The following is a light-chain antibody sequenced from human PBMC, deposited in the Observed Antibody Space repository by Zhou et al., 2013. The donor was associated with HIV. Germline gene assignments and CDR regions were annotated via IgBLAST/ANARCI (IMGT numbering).Light chain of an antibody. CDR3: QQYDSLPVT. V-gene: IGKV1-33*01. Sequence: DIQMTQSPSSLSASVGDRVTFTCQASHDIGNKLNWYQQKLGKAPKLLISDASNLEIGVPARFSASGSGTDFTFFISSLQPEDIATYYCQQYDSLPVTFGGGIRVEMK. CDR1: HDIGNK. J-gene: IGKJ4*01. CDR2: DAS.